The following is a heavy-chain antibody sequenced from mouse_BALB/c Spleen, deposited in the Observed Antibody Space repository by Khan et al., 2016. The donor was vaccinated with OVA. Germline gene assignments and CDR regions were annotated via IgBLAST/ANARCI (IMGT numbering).Heavy chain of an antibody. CDR1: GFTFTNYG. CDR2: IWGYGGT. V-gene: IGHV2-3*01. D-gene: IGHD4-1*01. Sequence: QVQLKESGPGLVAPSQSLSITCTVSGFTFTNYGVSWVRQPPGKGLEWLGIIWGYGGTTYHSGLISRLSISKEDSKSQVFLKLNSLQIDDTATYYCAKGGTDVGEYFDVWGAGTTVTVSS. J-gene: IGHJ1*01. CDR3: AKGGTDVGEYFDV.